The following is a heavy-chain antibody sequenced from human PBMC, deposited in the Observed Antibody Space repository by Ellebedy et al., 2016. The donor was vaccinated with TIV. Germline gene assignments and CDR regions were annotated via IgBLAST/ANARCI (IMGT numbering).Heavy chain of an antibody. CDR2: VYYSGST. Sequence: SETLSLTXTVSGGSVTSTIYRWSWIRQPPGKGLEWIGFVYYSGSTNYNPSLKSRLTISMDTSKNQLSLRLSSVTAADTAIYYCARSHYWSGFSPYYLDHWGQGTLVTVSS. D-gene: IGHD3-3*02. V-gene: IGHV4-61*01. CDR3: ARSHYWSGFSPYYLDH. CDR1: GGSVTSTIYR. J-gene: IGHJ4*02.